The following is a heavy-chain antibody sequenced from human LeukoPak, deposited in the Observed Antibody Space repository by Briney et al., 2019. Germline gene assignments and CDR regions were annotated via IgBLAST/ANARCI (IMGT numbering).Heavy chain of an antibody. V-gene: IGHV3-23*01. CDR2: ISGSGGST. CDR3: ARDRGGSYYNAFDI. Sequence: GGSLRLSCAASGFTFSSYAMSWVRQAPGKGLEWVSAISGSGGSTYYADSVKGRFTISRDNSKNTLYLQMNSLRAEDTAMYYCARDRGGSYYNAFDIWGQGTMVTVSS. CDR1: GFTFSSYA. D-gene: IGHD1-26*01. J-gene: IGHJ3*02.